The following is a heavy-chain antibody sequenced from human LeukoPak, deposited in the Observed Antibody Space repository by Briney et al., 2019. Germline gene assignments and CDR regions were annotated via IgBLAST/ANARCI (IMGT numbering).Heavy chain of an antibody. CDR3: ARGLPDYVWGSYRHDAFDI. Sequence: GGSLRLSCAASGFTFSSYSMNWVRQAPGKGLEWVSSISSSSSYIYYADSVKGRFTISRDNAKNSLYLQMKSLRAEDTAVYYCARGLPDYVWGSYRHDAFDIWGQGTMVTVSS. D-gene: IGHD3-16*02. V-gene: IGHV3-21*01. CDR2: ISSSSSYI. CDR1: GFTFSSYS. J-gene: IGHJ3*02.